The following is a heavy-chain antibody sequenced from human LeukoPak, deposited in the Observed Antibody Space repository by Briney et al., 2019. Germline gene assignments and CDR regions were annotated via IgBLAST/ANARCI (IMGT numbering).Heavy chain of an antibody. CDR3: ARSIIAAAGFDW. D-gene: IGHD6-13*01. Sequence: GGSLRLSCAASGFTFSSYEMNWVRQAPGRGLEWVSYTRNIGSTIYYADSVKGPFTRSRDKAKNSLYLPMNSLRAEDTGIYYCARSIIAAAGFDWWGEGTPVTV. CDR2: TRNIGSTI. V-gene: IGHV3-48*03. CDR1: GFTFSSYE. J-gene: IGHJ4*01.